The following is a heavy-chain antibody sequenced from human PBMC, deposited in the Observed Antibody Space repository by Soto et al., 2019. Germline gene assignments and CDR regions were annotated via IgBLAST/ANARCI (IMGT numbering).Heavy chain of an antibody. CDR3: ARDLGPDYSRGY. V-gene: IGHV3-48*03. J-gene: IGHJ4*02. Sequence: EVRLVESGGGLVWPGGSLRLSCAASGFAFSSYGLNWVRQAPGRGLEWISYISDSGSSIYYVDTVKGRFTASRDNAKNSVYLQMNSLRAEDTAVYYCARDLGPDYSRGYWGQGTLVTVSS. CDR2: ISDSGSSI. CDR1: GFAFSSYG. D-gene: IGHD4-4*01.